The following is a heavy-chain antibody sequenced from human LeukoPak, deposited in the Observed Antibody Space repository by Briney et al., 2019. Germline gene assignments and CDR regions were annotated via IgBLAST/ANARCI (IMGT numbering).Heavy chain of an antibody. CDR2: IRPTDGIT. CDR3: TRTINSWFDP. D-gene: IGHD3-9*01. Sequence: ASVKVSCKPSGYTFTNHYIHWGRQAPGQGLKWMGGIRPTDGITSYALNFQGRVSITSDTSTTTAYMELSSLQSATPPSYECTRTINSWFDPWGEGSTLSVS. J-gene: IGHJ5*02. CDR1: GYTFTNHY. V-gene: IGHV1-46*01.